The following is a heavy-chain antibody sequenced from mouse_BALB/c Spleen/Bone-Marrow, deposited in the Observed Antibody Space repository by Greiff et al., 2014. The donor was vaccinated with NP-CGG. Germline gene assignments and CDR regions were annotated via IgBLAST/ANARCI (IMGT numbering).Heavy chain of an antibody. CDR3: ARDYGSSYYAMDY. V-gene: IGHV2-9*02. J-gene: IGHJ4*01. Sequence: VKLEESGPGLVAPSQSLSITCTVSGFSLTSYGVHWVRQPPGKGLEWLGVIWAGGSTNFNSALMSRVGISKDNSKSQVFLKMNSLQTDDTAMYYCARDYGSSYYAMDYWGQGTSFTVSS. D-gene: IGHD1-1*01. CDR2: IWAGGST. CDR1: GFSLTSYG.